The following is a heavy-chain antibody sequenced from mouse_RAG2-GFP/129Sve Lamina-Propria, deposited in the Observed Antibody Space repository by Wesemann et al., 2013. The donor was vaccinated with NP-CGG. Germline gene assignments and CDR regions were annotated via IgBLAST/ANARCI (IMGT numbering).Heavy chain of an antibody. D-gene: IGHD2-5*01. J-gene: IGHJ1*01. CDR1: GYTFTSYW. V-gene: IGHV1-74*01. Sequence: QVQLQQPGAELVKPGASVKLSCKASGYTFTSYWMNWVKQRPGRGLEWIGRIHPSDSETHYNQKFKSKATLTVDKSSSTAYIQLSSLTSEDSAVYYCARSEMGYSNYDYWYFDVWGAGTTVTVSS. CDR3: ARSEMGYSNYDYWYFDV. CDR2: IHPSDSET.